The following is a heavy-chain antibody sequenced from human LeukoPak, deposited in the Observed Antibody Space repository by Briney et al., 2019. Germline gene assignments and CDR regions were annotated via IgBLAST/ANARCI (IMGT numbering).Heavy chain of an antibody. J-gene: IGHJ4*02. CDR1: GFTFSRHW. CDR3: STGGFGTGIDY. V-gene: IGHV3-74*01. CDR2: INSDGSGT. Sequence: PGGSLRLSCAASGFTFSRHWMHWVRQAPGKGLVWVSYINSDGSGTSYADSAKGRFTVSRDNAKNTLYLQMNSLRAEDTAVYYCSTGGFGTGIDYWGQGTLVPVSS. D-gene: IGHD3-16*01.